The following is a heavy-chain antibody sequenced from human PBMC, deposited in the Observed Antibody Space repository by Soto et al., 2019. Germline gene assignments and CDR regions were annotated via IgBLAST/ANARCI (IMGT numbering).Heavy chain of an antibody. CDR1: GYTFTSSG. Sequence: QVQLVQSGAEVKKPGASVKVSCKASGYTFTSSGITWVRQAPGQGLEWMGWISAYKGNTTYAQKFQDRVTMTTDTSTNTAYMELRSLRSDDTGVYYCARDLRGYQLLSSPLDCWGQGTLVTVSS. J-gene: IGHJ4*02. D-gene: IGHD2-2*01. CDR3: ARDLRGYQLLSSPLDC. V-gene: IGHV1-18*04. CDR2: ISAYKGNT.